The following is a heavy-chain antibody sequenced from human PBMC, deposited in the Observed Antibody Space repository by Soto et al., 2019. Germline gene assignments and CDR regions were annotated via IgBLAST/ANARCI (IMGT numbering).Heavy chain of an antibody. CDR2: IYYSGST. CDR3: ARAFAGFGAYWYFDL. Sequence: PSETLSLTCTVSGGSISSYYWSWIRQPPGKGLEWIGYIYYSGSTNYNPSLKSRVTISVDTSENQFSLRLSSVTAADTAVYYCARAFAGFGAYWYFDLWGRGTLVTVSS. V-gene: IGHV4-59*01. CDR1: GGSISSYY. J-gene: IGHJ2*01. D-gene: IGHD3-16*01.